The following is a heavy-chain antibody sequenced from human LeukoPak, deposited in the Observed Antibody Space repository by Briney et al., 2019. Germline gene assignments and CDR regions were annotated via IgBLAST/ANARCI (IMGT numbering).Heavy chain of an antibody. D-gene: IGHD6-13*01. J-gene: IGHJ4*02. CDR1: GYSISSGYY. CDR2: IYYSGST. V-gene: IGHV4-38-2*02. CDR3: ARHGIVDSSRKYYFDY. Sequence: PSETLSLTCTVSGYSISSGYYWGWIRQPPGKGLEWIGSIYYSGSTYYNPSLKSRVTISVDTSKNRFSLKLSSVTAADTAVYYCARHGIVDSSRKYYFDYWGQGTLVTVSS.